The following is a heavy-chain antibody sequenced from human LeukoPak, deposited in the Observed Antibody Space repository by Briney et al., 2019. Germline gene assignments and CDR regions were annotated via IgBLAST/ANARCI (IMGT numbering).Heavy chain of an antibody. J-gene: IGHJ6*03. D-gene: IGHD6-13*01. V-gene: IGHV4-39*01. CDR1: GGSFSGYY. CDR3: ARHLLSSSWYHAGYYYYMDV. Sequence: SETLSLTCAVYGGSFSGYYWGWIRQPPGKGLEWIGSIYYSGSTYYNPSLKSRVTISVDTSKNQFSLKLSSVTAADTAVYYCARHLLSSSWYHAGYYYYMDVWGKGTTVTVSS. CDR2: IYYSGST.